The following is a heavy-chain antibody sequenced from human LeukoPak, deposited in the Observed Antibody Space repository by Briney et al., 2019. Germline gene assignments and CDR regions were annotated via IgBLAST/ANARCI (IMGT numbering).Heavy chain of an antibody. V-gene: IGHV1-3*04. Sequence: ASVKVSCKTSGYIFTDYDIHWVRQAPGQRLEWMGWINTGNGDTKYSQKFQGRVTITRDTFASTAYMELSGLTSEDTAVYYCARGSRTRIVVVPAADYYYYYMDVWGKGTTVTVSS. CDR3: ARGSRTRIVVVPAADYYYYYMDV. D-gene: IGHD2-2*01. J-gene: IGHJ6*03. CDR1: GYIFTDYD. CDR2: INTGNGDT.